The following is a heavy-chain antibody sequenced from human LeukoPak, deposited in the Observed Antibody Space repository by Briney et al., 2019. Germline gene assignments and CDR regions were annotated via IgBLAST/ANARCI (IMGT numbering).Heavy chain of an antibody. D-gene: IGHD6-19*01. CDR2: SIPIFGTA. Sequence: ASVKVSCKASGGTFSSYAISWGRQAPGQGVEWMGGSIPIFGTANYAQKFQGRVTITADKSTRTAYMELSSLRSEDTAVYYCARDMGAVGSGWFDFDYWGQGTLVTVSS. CDR3: ARDMGAVGSGWFDFDY. CDR1: GGTFSSYA. V-gene: IGHV1-69*06. J-gene: IGHJ4*02.